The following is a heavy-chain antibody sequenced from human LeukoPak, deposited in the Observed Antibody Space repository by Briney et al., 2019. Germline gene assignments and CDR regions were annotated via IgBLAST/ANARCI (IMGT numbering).Heavy chain of an antibody. Sequence: ASVKVSCKASGYTFTSYYMHWVRQAPGQGLEWMGIINPSGGSTSYAQKFQGRVTMTRDMSTSTVYMELSSLRSEDTAVYYCARYSGSYYDFAAFDIWGQGTMVTVSS. CDR2: INPSGGST. J-gene: IGHJ3*02. CDR3: ARYSGSYYDFAAFDI. D-gene: IGHD1-26*01. CDR1: GYTFTSYY. V-gene: IGHV1-46*01.